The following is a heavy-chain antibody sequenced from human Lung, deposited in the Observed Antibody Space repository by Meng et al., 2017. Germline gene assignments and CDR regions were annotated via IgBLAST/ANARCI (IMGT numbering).Heavy chain of an antibody. V-gene: IGHV4-34*01. CDR3: ARGPTTMAHDFDY. CDR2: INHSGST. D-gene: IGHD4-11*01. J-gene: IGHJ4*02. CDR1: GGSFSDYY. Sequence: AQPQQCGAVLFNASETLPLTGVVSGGSFSDYYWSWIRQPPGKGLEWIGEINHSGSTNYNPSLESRATISVDTSQNNLSLKLSSVTAADSAVYYCARGPTTMAHDFDYWGQGTLVTVSS.